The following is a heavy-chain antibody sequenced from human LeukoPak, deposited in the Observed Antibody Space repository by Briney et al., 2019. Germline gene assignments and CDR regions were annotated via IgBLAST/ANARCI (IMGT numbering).Heavy chain of an antibody. J-gene: IGHJ3*02. CDR3: AKKVFSGWYGAFDI. CDR1: GFTFSNYG. Sequence: GRSLRLSCAGSGFTFSNYGMHWVRQAPDKGLEWVAVIAMDGSNKYYADSVKGRFTISRDNSKNTLYLQMNSLRAEDTAVYYCAKKVFSGWYGAFDIRGQGTMVTVSS. D-gene: IGHD6-19*01. V-gene: IGHV3-30*18. CDR2: IAMDGSNK.